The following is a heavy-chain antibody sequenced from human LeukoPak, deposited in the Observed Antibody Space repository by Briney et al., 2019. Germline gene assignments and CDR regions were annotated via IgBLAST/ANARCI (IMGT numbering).Heavy chain of an antibody. D-gene: IGHD3-10*01. Sequence: SETLSLTCTVSGGSISSSSYYWGWIRQPPGKGLEWIGSIYYSGSTYYNPSLKSRVTISVDTSKNQFSLKLSSVTAADTAVYYCARVGYYGSGSVDYWGQGTLVTVSS. CDR3: ARVGYYGSGSVDY. CDR1: GGSISSSSYY. CDR2: IYYSGST. V-gene: IGHV4-39*07. J-gene: IGHJ4*02.